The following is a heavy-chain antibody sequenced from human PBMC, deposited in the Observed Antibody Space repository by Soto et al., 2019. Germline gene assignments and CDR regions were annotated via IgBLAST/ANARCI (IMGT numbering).Heavy chain of an antibody. CDR2: IYPGDSDT. CDR1: GYSFTSYW. V-gene: IGHV5-51*01. Sequence: GESLKISCKGSGYSFTSYWIGWVRQMPGKGLEWMGIIYPGDSDTRYSPSFQGQVTISADKSISTAYLQWSSLKVSDTAMYYCASNWNYDHWYFDLWGRGTLVTVSS. D-gene: IGHD1-7*01. J-gene: IGHJ2*01. CDR3: ASNWNYDHWYFDL.